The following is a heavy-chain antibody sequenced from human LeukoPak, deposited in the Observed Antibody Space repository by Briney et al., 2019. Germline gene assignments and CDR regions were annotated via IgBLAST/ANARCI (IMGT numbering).Heavy chain of an antibody. Sequence: ASVKVSCKASGYTFTGYYMHWVRQAPGQGLEWMGWINPNSGGTNYTQKFQGRVTMTRDTSISTAYMELSRLRSDDTAVYYCARGSDDFWSGYSPSYWGQGTLVTVSS. V-gene: IGHV1-2*02. CDR3: ARGSDDFWSGYSPSY. J-gene: IGHJ4*02. D-gene: IGHD3-3*01. CDR2: INPNSGGT. CDR1: GYTFTGYY.